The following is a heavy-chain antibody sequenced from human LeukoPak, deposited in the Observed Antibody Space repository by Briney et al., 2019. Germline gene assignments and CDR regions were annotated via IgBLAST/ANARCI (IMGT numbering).Heavy chain of an antibody. J-gene: IGHJ3*02. CDR3: ARGPSRRYYYGSGSHAFDI. CDR2: ISSSSSYI. D-gene: IGHD3-10*01. Sequence: GGSLRLSCAASGFTFSSYSMNWVRQAPGKRLERVSSISSSSSYIYYADSVKGRFTISRDNAKNSLYLQMNSLRAEDTAVYYCARGPSRRYYYGSGSHAFDIWGQGTMVTVSS. V-gene: IGHV3-21*01. CDR1: GFTFSSYS.